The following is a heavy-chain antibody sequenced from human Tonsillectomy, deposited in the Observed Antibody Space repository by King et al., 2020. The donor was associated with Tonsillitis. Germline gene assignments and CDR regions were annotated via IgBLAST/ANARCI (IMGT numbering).Heavy chain of an antibody. V-gene: IGHV2-5*02. J-gene: IGHJ4*02. CDR3: AHSNWGSGASFDY. CDR1: WFSLRTSGVG. D-gene: IGHD7-27*01. Sequence: ITFKGSCPTLGKPTQTLTLTFTLSWFSLRTSGVGVCWIRSPPVKALGWSGPIYLDDDNRYSPSLKSRLTITKDTSKNQVVLTMTNMDPVDTATYYCAHSNWGSGASFDYWGQGTLVTVSS. CDR2: IYLDDDN.